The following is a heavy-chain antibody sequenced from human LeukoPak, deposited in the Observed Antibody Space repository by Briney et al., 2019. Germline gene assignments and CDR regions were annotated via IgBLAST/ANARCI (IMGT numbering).Heavy chain of an antibody. CDR1: DGTISSSNYY. D-gene: IGHD3-3*01. Sequence: SETLSLTCIVSDGTISSSNYYWGWVRQPPGLGLDWIGSIYYSGGTYYNPSLKSGVTISVDTSKYQFSLKLNSVTTAHTAVYYCARRITSFRVIPRAPGWFDARGQGTLVTLS. CDR2: IYYSGGT. J-gene: IGHJ5*02. CDR3: ARRITSFRVIPRAPGWFDA. V-gene: IGHV4-39*07.